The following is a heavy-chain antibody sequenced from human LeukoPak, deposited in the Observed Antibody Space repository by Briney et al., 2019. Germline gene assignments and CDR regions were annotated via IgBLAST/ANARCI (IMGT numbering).Heavy chain of an antibody. CDR1: GFTFSSYW. CDR2: IKQDGSEK. CDR3: ARDQESHAFDI. Sequence: PGGSLRLSCAASGFTFSSYWMSWVRQAPGKGLEWVANIKQDGSEKYYVDSVKGRFTISRDNAKNSLYLQMNSLRAEDTAVYCCARDQESHAFDIWGQGTMVTVSS. J-gene: IGHJ3*02. V-gene: IGHV3-7*01.